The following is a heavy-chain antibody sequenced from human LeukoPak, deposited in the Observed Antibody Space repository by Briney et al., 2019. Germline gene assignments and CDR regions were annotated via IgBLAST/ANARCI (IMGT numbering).Heavy chain of an antibody. CDR3: ARDHGGYGDYLSGVY. D-gene: IGHD4-17*01. J-gene: IGHJ4*02. CDR2: ISSSSSYI. CDR1: GFTSSSYS. V-gene: IGHV3-21*01. Sequence: GGSLRLSCAASGFTSSSYSMNWVRQAPGKGLEWVSSISSSSSYIYYADSVKGRFTISRDNAKNSLYLQMNSLRAEDTAVYYCARDHGGYGDYLSGVYWGQGTLVTVSS.